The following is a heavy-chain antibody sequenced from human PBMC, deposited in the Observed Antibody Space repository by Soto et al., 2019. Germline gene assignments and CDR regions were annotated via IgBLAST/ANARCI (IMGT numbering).Heavy chain of an antibody. Sequence: QLQLQESGPGLVKPSETLSLTCIVSGGSISSSSYYWGWIRQPPGKGLEWIGSIFYSGSTYNNPSLKSRVTISVDTSKNQSSLKLYSVTAADTAVYYCARQGVVAATRAFDIWGQGTMVSVSS. CDR2: IFYSGST. V-gene: IGHV4-39*01. CDR3: ARQGVVAATRAFDI. D-gene: IGHD2-15*01. J-gene: IGHJ3*02. CDR1: GGSISSSSYY.